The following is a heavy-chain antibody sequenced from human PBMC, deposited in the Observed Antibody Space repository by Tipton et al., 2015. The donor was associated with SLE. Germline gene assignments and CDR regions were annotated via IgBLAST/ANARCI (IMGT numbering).Heavy chain of an antibody. J-gene: IGHJ4*02. CDR3: ARGRQQWLVPDY. D-gene: IGHD6-19*01. CDR2: INHSGST. CDR1: GGSFGGYY. Sequence: TLSLTCAVYGGSFGGYYWSWIRQPPGKGLEWIGEINHSGSTNYNPSLKSRVTISVDTSKNQFSLKLSSVTAADTAVYYCARGRQQWLVPDYWGQGTLVTVSS. V-gene: IGHV4-34*01.